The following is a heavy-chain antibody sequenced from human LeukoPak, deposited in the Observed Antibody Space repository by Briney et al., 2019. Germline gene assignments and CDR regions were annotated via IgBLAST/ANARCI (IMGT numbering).Heavy chain of an antibody. Sequence: GESLKISCKGSGYSFTTYWIGWVRQMPGKGLEWMGIIHPDDSDTRYSPSFQGQVTISVDKSISTAYLQWNSLKASDTAMYYCARRRYCSSTSCYGGVDGFDIWGQGTMVTVSS. CDR3: ARRRYCSSTSCYGGVDGFDI. D-gene: IGHD2-2*01. CDR2: IHPDDSDT. V-gene: IGHV5-51*01. CDR1: GYSFTTYW. J-gene: IGHJ3*02.